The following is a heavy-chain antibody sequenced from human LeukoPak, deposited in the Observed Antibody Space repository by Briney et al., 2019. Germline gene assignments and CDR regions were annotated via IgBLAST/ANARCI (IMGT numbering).Heavy chain of an antibody. V-gene: IGHV5-51*01. D-gene: IGHD3-10*01. CDR3: ARARVTMVRGVISASYLDY. Sequence: GESLQISSQGSGYSFTSYWIGWVRPMPGKGLEWKGIIYPGDSDTRYSLSFQCQVTISADKSITTAYLLWSSLNASATAMYYCARARVTMVRGVISASYLDYWGQGALVTVSS. J-gene: IGHJ4*02. CDR1: GYSFTSYW. CDR2: IYPGDSDT.